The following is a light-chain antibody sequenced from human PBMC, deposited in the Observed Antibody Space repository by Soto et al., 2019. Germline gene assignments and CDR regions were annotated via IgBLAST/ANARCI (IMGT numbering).Light chain of an antibody. CDR1: QSISSW. CDR2: KAS. V-gene: IGKV1-5*03. CDR3: QQYSGPSPWT. Sequence: DIQMTQSPSTLSASVGDSVTITCRARQSISSWLAWYQQKPGTAPKLLIYKASNLESGVPSRFSGSGSGTELTLPISSRQPDDSATYYCQQYSGPSPWTFGQGTRVEIK. J-gene: IGKJ1*01.